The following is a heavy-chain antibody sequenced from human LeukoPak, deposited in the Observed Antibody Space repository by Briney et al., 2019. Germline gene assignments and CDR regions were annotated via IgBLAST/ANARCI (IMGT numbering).Heavy chain of an antibody. Sequence: KAGGSLRLSCAASGFTFSSYSMSWVRQAPGKGLEWVSIVGADGVAIYYADSVEGRFTVSRDSAKNSLSLHMTSLRAEDTAAYYWATSGHDPVSAKTGWLDHWGQGTLVTVSS. CDR3: ATSGHDPVSAKTGWLDH. CDR2: VGADGVAI. D-gene: IGHD2-21*01. V-gene: IGHV3-21*01. J-gene: IGHJ4*02. CDR1: GFTFSSYS.